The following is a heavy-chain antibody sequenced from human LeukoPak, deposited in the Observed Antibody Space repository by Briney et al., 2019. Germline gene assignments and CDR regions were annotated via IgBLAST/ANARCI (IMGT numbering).Heavy chain of an antibody. V-gene: IGHV1-2*02. Sequence: ASVKVSCKASGYTFTGNYMHWVRQAPGQGLEWMGWINPNSGGTNYAQKFQGRVTMTRDTSIGTAYMELNRLRSDDTAVYYCARATPVVPAGNWFDPWGQGTLVTVSS. D-gene: IGHD2-2*01. CDR3: ARATPVVPAGNWFDP. J-gene: IGHJ5*02. CDR1: GYTFTGNY. CDR2: INPNSGGT.